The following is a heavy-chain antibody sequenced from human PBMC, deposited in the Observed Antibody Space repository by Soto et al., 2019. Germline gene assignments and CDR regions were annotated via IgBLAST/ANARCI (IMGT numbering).Heavy chain of an antibody. D-gene: IGHD3-3*01. J-gene: IGHJ6*02. CDR2: INAGNGNA. CDR1: AYTYSRYG. V-gene: IGHV1-3*01. Sequence: AVKVRCKAAAYTYSRYGGDRVRQATGQRPEWMGLINAGNGNAKYSQTFRGRVPSTRDRSTSTAYMGLSSLRSEDTAVYYCARHPEYYDFGSGDYDDYYYGMDVWGQGTTVTVS. CDR3: ARHPEYYDFGSGDYDDYYYGMDV.